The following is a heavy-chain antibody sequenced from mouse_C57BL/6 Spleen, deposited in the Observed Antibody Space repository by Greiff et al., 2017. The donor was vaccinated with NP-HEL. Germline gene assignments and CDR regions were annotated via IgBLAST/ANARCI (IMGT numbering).Heavy chain of an antibody. CDR3: TGFGYFDV. CDR2: IDPENGDT. CDR1: GFNIKDDY. V-gene: IGHV14-4*01. Sequence: VQLQQSGAELVRPGASVKLSCTASGFNIKDDYMHWVKQRPEQGLEWIGWIDPENGDTEYASKFQGKATITADTSSNTAYLQLSSLTSEDTAVYYCTGFGYFDVWGTGTTVTVSS. J-gene: IGHJ1*03.